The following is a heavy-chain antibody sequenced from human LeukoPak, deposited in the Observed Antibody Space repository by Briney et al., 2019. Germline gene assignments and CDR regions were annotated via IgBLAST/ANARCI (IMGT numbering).Heavy chain of an antibody. D-gene: IGHD3-10*01. CDR1: GFTFSNFY. Sequence: GGSLRLSCAASGFTFSNFYMSWVRQAPGKGLEWVAKINQDGSQKYYVDSLKGRFTISRDNAKNSMFLQMFSLRAEDTAVYYCARVSKAYYYGSGSYYYYGMDVWGQGTTVTVSS. CDR2: INQDGSQK. J-gene: IGHJ6*02. V-gene: IGHV3-7*01. CDR3: ARVSKAYYYGSGSYYYYGMDV.